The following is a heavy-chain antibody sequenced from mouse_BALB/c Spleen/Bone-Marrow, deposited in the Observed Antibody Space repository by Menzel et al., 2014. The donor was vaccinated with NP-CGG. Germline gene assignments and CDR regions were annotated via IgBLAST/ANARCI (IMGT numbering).Heavy chain of an antibody. J-gene: IGHJ1*01. Sequence: VQLVESGAELVKPGASVKLSCKSSGYTFTSYYMYWVKQRPGQGLEWIGGINPSNGGTNYNEKFKSKATLTVDKSSSTAYMQLSSLTSEDSAVYYCARSPGYWYFDVWGAGTTVTVSS. CDR3: ARSPGYWYFDV. CDR1: GYTFTSYY. CDR2: INPSNGGT. V-gene: IGHV1S81*02.